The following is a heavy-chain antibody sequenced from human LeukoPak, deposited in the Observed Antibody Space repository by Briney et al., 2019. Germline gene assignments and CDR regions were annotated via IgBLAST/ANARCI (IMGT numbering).Heavy chain of an antibody. CDR2: ITSSSSSTM. Sequence: GGSLRLSCAASGFSFSSYSMNWVRQAPGKGLEWVSYITSSSSSTMYYADAVKGRFAISRDNAKNSLYLQMNSLRAEDTAVYYCARKSGSSGYPFDYWGQGTLVTVSS. J-gene: IGHJ4*02. CDR1: GFSFSSYS. D-gene: IGHD3-22*01. CDR3: ARKSGSSGYPFDY. V-gene: IGHV3-48*01.